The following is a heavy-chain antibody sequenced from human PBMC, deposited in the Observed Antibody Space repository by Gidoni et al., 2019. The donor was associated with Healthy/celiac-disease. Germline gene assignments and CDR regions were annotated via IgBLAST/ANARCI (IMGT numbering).Heavy chain of an antibody. J-gene: IGHJ4*02. CDR1: AFPLSHFY. CDR3: ARAAQDSSGWYADYFDY. D-gene: IGHD6-19*01. V-gene: IGHV3-11*01. CDR2: ISSSGSTI. Sequence: QVQLVESGGGLVKPGRSLSLACAAFAFPLSHFYMRWILQAPGKGLGWVSYISSSGSTIYYADSVKGRFTISRDNAKNSLYLQMNSLRAEDTAVYYCARAAQDSSGWYADYFDYWGQGTLVTVSS.